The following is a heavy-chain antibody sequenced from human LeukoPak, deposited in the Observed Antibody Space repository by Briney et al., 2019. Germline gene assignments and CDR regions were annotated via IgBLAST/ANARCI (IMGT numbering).Heavy chain of an antibody. CDR2: INQGGSDK. J-gene: IGHJ4*02. D-gene: IGHD1-14*01. CDR3: TRDRSRAEDD. CDR1: GFTFSVHW. Sequence: GGSLRLSCAASGFTFSVHWMSWVRQAPGKGLEWVANINQGGSDKYYVDSVKGRFTISRDNANNLLYLQMNSLRGEDTAVYYCTRDRSRAEDDWGQGTLVTVSS. V-gene: IGHV3-7*01.